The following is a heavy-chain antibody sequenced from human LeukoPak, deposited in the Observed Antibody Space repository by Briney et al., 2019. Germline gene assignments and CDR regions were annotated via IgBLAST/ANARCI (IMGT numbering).Heavy chain of an antibody. CDR2: INPSSGGT. CDR1: GYTFTGYY. V-gene: IGHV1-2*06. CDR3: ARDLVRGVIDDY. J-gene: IGHJ4*02. Sequence: ASVKVSCKASGYTFTGYYIHWVRQAPGQGLEWMGRINPSSGGTNYAQKFQGRVTMTRDTSISTAYMELSRLRSDDTAEYYCARDLVRGVIDDYWGQGTLVTVSS. D-gene: IGHD3-10*01.